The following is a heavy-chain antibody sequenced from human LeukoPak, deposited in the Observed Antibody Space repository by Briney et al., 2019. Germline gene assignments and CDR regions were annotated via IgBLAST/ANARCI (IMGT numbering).Heavy chain of an antibody. CDR3: AKGTLDIVVVPAAPKVYYFDY. J-gene: IGHJ4*02. Sequence: GGSLRLSCAASGFTFSSYAMSWVRQAPGKGLEWVSAISSSGGSAYYADSVKGRFTISRDNSKNTLYLQMNSLRAEDTAVYYCAKGTLDIVVVPAAPKVYYFDYWGQGTLVTVSS. D-gene: IGHD2-2*01. CDR2: ISSSGGSA. CDR1: GFTFSSYA. V-gene: IGHV3-23*01.